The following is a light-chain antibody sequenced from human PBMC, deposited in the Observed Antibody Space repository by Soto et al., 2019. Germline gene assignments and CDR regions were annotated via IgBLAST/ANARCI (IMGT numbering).Light chain of an antibody. Sequence: QSVLTQPPSVSGTPGQRVTISCSGSSSNVAINPVNWYQHLPGAAPRLLIYVTDRRSSGVPDRFSASKSGTSASLAISGLTSEDEADYYCEAWDETLDGLYVFGTGTKLTVL. J-gene: IGLJ1*01. CDR3: EAWDETLDGLYV. V-gene: IGLV1-44*01. CDR1: SSNVAINP. CDR2: VTD.